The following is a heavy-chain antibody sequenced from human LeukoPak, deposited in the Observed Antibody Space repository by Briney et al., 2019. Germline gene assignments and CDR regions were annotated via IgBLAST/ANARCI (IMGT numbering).Heavy chain of an antibody. Sequence: GGSLRLSCAASGFTFDDYAMHWVRQAPGKGLEWVSGISWNSGSIGYADSVKSRFTISRDNAKNSLYLQMNSLRAEDMALYYCAFSSSSSGGSFDYWGQGTLVTVSS. CDR2: ISWNSGSI. V-gene: IGHV3-9*03. CDR3: AFSSSSSGGSFDY. J-gene: IGHJ4*02. D-gene: IGHD6-6*01. CDR1: GFTFDDYA.